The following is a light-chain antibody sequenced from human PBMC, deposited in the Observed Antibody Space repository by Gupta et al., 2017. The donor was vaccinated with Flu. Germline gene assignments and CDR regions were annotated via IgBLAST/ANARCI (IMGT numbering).Light chain of an antibody. V-gene: IGKV3-15*01. CDR3: QRYNYSQT. J-gene: IGKJ1*01. Sequence: SPASLSVSTRGRSTLTGSESANGNNTLDPFQHTPGLTPRLLLDGASTSATGIPARLSGSGSGTEFTLTISHLQSEDSAVYYCQRYNYSQTFGQGTKLEIK. CDR1: ANGNNT. CDR2: GAS.